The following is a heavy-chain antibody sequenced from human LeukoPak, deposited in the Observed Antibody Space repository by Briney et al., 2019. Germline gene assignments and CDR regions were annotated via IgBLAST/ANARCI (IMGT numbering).Heavy chain of an antibody. Sequence: SETLSLTCAVYGGSFSGYYWSWIRQPPGKGLEWIGEINHSGSTNYNPSLKSRVTISVDTSKNQFSLKLSSVTAADTAVYYCARGGCSGGSCYEDASDIWGQGTMVTVSS. V-gene: IGHV4-34*01. CDR3: ARGGCSGGSCYEDASDI. CDR2: INHSGST. D-gene: IGHD2-15*01. J-gene: IGHJ3*02. CDR1: GGSFSGYY.